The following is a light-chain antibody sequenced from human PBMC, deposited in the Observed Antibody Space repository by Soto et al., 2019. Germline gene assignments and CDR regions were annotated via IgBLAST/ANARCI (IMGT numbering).Light chain of an antibody. CDR2: GAS. J-gene: IGKJ2*01. V-gene: IGKV3-20*01. CDR3: QQYGSSPPT. Sequence: EIVLTQSPGTLSLSPGERATLSCRVSQSVSSRYLAWYQQKPGQAPRLLMYGASSRATGIPDRISGSGSGTDFTLTISRLEPEDFAVYSCQQYGSSPPTFGQGTKLEIK. CDR1: QSVSSRY.